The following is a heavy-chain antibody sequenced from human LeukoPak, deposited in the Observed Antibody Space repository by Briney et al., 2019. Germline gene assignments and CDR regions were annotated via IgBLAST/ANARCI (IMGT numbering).Heavy chain of an antibody. D-gene: IGHD3-10*01. CDR3: AKDRLFGEYISAIDY. Sequence: GGSLRLSCAASGFTFSSYGMHWVRKAPGTGLEWVAVISYDGSNKYFDDSVNGRFTISRDNSDNTLYLQMNSRRAEDKAVYYCAKDRLFGEYISAIDYWGQGTLVTVSS. CDR1: GFTFSSYG. J-gene: IGHJ4*02. V-gene: IGHV3-30*18. CDR2: ISYDGSNK.